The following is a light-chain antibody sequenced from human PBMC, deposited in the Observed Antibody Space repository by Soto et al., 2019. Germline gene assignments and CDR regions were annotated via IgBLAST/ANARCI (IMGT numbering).Light chain of an antibody. Sequence: QSVLTQPASVSGSPGQSITISCTGTSTDVGRYNYVSWYQQHPGKAPKLMIYDVNNRPSGVSNRFSGSKSGNTASLTISGRQAEDEDDYYCNSYSTSSTLVVFGGGTKLTVL. CDR3: NSYSTSSTLVV. CDR2: DVN. CDR1: STDVGRYNY. J-gene: IGLJ2*01. V-gene: IGLV2-14*03.